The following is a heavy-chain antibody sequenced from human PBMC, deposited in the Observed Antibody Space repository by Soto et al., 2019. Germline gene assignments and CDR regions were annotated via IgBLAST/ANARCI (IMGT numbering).Heavy chain of an antibody. CDR2: IYYSGST. CDR1: GGSISSGGYY. D-gene: IGHD6-13*01. Sequence: PSETLSLTCTVSGGSISSGGYYWSWIRQHPGKGLEWIGYIYYSGSTYYNPSLKSRVTISVDTSKNQFSLKLSSVTAADTAVYYCSRVPHSRSWRISYYYGMDVWGQGTTVTVSS. J-gene: IGHJ6*02. CDR3: SRVPHSRSWRISYYYGMDV. V-gene: IGHV4-31*03.